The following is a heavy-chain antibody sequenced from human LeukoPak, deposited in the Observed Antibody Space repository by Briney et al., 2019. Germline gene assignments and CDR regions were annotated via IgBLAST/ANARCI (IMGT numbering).Heavy chain of an antibody. CDR3: ARSQYQPLVPDAFDI. D-gene: IGHD2-2*01. Sequence: SQTLSLTCTVSGGSISSGGYYWSWIRQHPGKGLEWIAYIYYSGSTYYNPSLKSRVTISVDTSKNQFSLKLSSVTAADTAVYYCARSQYQPLVPDAFDIWGQGTMVTVSS. CDR2: IYYSGST. J-gene: IGHJ3*02. CDR1: GGSISSGGYY. V-gene: IGHV4-31*03.